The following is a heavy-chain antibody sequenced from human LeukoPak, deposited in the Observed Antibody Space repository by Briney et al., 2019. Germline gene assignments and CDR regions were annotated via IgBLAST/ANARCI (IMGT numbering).Heavy chain of an antibody. Sequence: SETLSLTCTVSGGSISSYYWSWIRQPPGKGLEWIGEINHSGSTNYNPSLKSRVTISVDTSKNQFSLKLSSVTAADTAVYYCARAKRWLQLQNYYYMDVWGKGTTVTVSS. D-gene: IGHD5-24*01. CDR2: INHSGST. CDR3: ARAKRWLQLQNYYYMDV. CDR1: GGSISSYY. V-gene: IGHV4-34*01. J-gene: IGHJ6*03.